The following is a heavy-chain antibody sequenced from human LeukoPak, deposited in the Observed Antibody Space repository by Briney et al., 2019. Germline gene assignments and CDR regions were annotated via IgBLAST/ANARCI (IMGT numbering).Heavy chain of an antibody. D-gene: IGHD1-26*01. CDR3: ARDRVEWEPYDAFDI. CDR2: IYYSGST. V-gene: IGHV4-59*01. CDR1: GGSISSYY. Sequence: SETLSLTCTVSGGSISSYYWSWIRQPPGKGLEWIGYIYYSGSTNYNPSLKSRVTISVDTSKNQFSLKLSSVTAADTAVYYCARDRVEWEPYDAFDIWGQGTMVTVSS. J-gene: IGHJ3*02.